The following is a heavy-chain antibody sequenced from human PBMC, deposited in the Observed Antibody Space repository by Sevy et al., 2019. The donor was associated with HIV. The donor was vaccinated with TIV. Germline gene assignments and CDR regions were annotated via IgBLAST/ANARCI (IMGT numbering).Heavy chain of an antibody. V-gene: IGHV3-23*01. Sequence: GGSLRLSCAASGFAFSKNAMSWVRQAPGEGLEWISNINDNGDKAYYPASVNGRFTISRDNSKNTLYLQMNSLRAEDTAVYFWAKDPWEDCYGAFDYWGHGTLVTVSS. CDR1: GFAFSKNA. J-gene: IGHJ4*01. CDR3: AKDPWEDCYGAFDY. D-gene: IGHD2-21*02. CDR2: INDNGDKA.